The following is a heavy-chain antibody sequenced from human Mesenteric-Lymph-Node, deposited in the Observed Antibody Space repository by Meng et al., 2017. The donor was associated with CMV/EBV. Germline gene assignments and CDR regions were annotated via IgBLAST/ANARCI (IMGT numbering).Heavy chain of an antibody. Sequence: GESLKISCAASGFIFRTYGMHWVRQAPGKGLEWVAVIWYDGSNKYYADSVKGRFTISRDNSKNTLYLQMNSLRVEDTAVYYCARDRRITMVRGVLGNHYYYYYGMDVWGQGTTVTVSS. V-gene: IGHV3-33*01. CDR2: IWYDGSNK. D-gene: IGHD3-10*01. J-gene: IGHJ6*02. CDR1: GFIFRTYG. CDR3: ARDRRITMVRGVLGNHYYYYYGMDV.